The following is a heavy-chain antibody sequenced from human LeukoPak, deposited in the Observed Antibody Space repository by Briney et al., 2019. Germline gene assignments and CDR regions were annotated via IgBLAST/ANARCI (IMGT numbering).Heavy chain of an antibody. Sequence: GGTLRLSCAASEFSVGSNYMTWVPQAPGQGLKCVTLIYSGSTTYYADSVKGRFTISRDNSKTPLNLHINSRTAEHTAVYYCTRETSEKGAPYMDVWGKGTPVTISS. D-gene: IGHD4/OR15-4a*01. CDR2: IYSGSTT. V-gene: IGHV3-66*01. J-gene: IGHJ6*03. CDR1: EFSVGSNY. CDR3: TRETSEKGAPYMDV.